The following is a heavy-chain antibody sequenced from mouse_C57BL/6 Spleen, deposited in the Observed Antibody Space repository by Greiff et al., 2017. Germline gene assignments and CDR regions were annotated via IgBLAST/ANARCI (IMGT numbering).Heavy chain of an antibody. CDR3: ASSYGNPSWFAY. V-gene: IGHV1-52*01. CDR2: IDPSDSET. Sequence: VQLQQPGAELVRPGSSVKLSCKASGYTFTSYWMHWVKQRPIQGLEWIGNIDPSDSETHYNQKFKDKATLTVDKSSSTAYMQLSSLTAEDSAVYYCASSYGNPSWFAYWGQGTLVTVSA. J-gene: IGHJ3*01. D-gene: IGHD2-1*01. CDR1: GYTFTSYW.